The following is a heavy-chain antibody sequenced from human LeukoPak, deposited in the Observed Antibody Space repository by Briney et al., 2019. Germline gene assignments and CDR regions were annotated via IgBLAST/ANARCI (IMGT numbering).Heavy chain of an antibody. J-gene: IGHJ5*02. V-gene: IGHV4-59*01. Sequence: SETLSLTCTVSGGSISSYYWSWIRQPPGKGLEWIGYIYYSGSTNYNPSLKSRVSISVDTSKNQFSLKLSSVTAADTAVYYCARAGSSSWYNWFDPWGQGTLVTVSS. CDR1: GGSISSYY. CDR2: IYYSGST. D-gene: IGHD6-13*01. CDR3: ARAGSSSWYNWFDP.